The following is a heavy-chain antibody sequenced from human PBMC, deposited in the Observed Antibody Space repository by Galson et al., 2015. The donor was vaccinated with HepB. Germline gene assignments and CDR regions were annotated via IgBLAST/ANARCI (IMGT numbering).Heavy chain of an antibody. CDR2: ISAYNGNT. CDR3: ARDGTGTTFYGMDI. D-gene: IGHD1-1*01. V-gene: IGHV1-18*01. Sequence: SVKVSCKASGYTFTSYGVSWVRQAPGQGLEWMGWISAYNGNTNYAQKLQGRVTMTTDTSTSTAYMELRSLRSDDTAVYYCARDGTGTTFYGMDIWGQGTTVTVSS. J-gene: IGHJ6*02. CDR1: GYTFTSYG.